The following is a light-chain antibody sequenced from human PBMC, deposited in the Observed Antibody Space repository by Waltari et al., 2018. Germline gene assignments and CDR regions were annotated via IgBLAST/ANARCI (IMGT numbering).Light chain of an antibody. CDR2: KAS. V-gene: IGKV1-5*03. J-gene: IGKJ1*01. Sequence: DIQMTQSPSTLSASVGDRVTITCRASQSISSWLAWYQQKPGNAPKLLIYKASSLESGFPSRFSGSGSGTEFTLTISGLQPDDFATYYCQQYNSYSGGGTFGQGTKVEIK. CDR3: QQYNSYSGGGT. CDR1: QSISSW.